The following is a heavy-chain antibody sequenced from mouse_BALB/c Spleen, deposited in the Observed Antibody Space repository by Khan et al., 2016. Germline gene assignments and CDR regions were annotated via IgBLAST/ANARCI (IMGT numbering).Heavy chain of an antibody. CDR3: ARRVQYYFDY. Sequence: QVQLKESGAELAKPGASVKMSCKASGYTFTSYWMHWVKQRPGQGLEWIGYINPSTGYTEYNQKFKDKATLTADKASSTAYMQLSSLTSEASAVYYCARRVQYYFDYWGQGTTLTVSS. CDR1: GYTFTSYW. J-gene: IGHJ2*01. CDR2: INPSTGYT. V-gene: IGHV1-7*01.